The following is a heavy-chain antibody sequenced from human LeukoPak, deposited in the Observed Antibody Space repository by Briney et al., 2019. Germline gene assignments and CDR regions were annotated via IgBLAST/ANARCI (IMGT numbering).Heavy chain of an antibody. CDR3: AVSVTNEVDY. J-gene: IGHJ4*02. V-gene: IGHV4-59*12. CDR1: GGSISSYY. D-gene: IGHD4-17*01. CDR2: IYYSGST. Sequence: SETLSLTCTVSGGSISSYYWSWIRQPPGKGLEWIGYIYYSGSTNYNPSLKSRVTMSVDTSKNQFSLKLSSVTAADTAVYYCAVSVTNEVDYWGQGTLVTVSS.